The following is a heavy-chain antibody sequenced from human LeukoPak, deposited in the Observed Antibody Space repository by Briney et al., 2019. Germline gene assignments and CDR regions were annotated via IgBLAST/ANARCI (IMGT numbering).Heavy chain of an antibody. CDR2: ISDDGSRK. V-gene: IGHV3-30*18. D-gene: IGHD6-13*01. J-gene: IGHJ4*02. Sequence: GGSLRLSCAASGFTFSFSGMYWVRQAPGKGLEWVAFISDDGSRKYYADSVKGRFTISRDNSKNTLFLQMNSLRTGDTAVYYCAKDRSTTWSFDYWGRGTLVTVSS. CDR1: GFTFSFSG. CDR3: AKDRSTTWSFDY.